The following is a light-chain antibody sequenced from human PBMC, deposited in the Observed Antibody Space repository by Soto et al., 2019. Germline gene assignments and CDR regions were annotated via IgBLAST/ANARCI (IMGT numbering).Light chain of an antibody. CDR3: QQYNSYSLT. CDR1: QTISSW. V-gene: IGKV1-5*01. CDR2: DAS. J-gene: IGKJ1*01. Sequence: DIQMTQSPSTLSGSVGDRVTITCRASQTISSWLAWYQQEPGKAPKLLIYDASSLESGVPSRFSGSGSGTEFTLTISSLQPDDFATYYCQQYNSYSLTFGQGTKVDIK.